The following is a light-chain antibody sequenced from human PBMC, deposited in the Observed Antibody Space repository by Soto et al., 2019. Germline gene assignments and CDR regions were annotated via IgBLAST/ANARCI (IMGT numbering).Light chain of an antibody. Sequence: QSALTQPPSVSGSPGQSVSISCTGTSSDVGRYNHVSWYQQPPGTAPKLMIYDVSNRPSGVPDRSSGSKSGNTASLTISGLQADDEAEYYCSSYTGSSTLVVFGGGTQLTVL. CDR3: SSYTGSSTLVV. J-gene: IGLJ2*01. CDR2: DVS. V-gene: IGLV2-18*02. CDR1: SSDVGRYNH.